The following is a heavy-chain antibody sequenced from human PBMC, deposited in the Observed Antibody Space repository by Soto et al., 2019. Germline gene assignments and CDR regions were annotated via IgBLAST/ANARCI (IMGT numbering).Heavy chain of an antibody. CDR1: GGTFSSYA. CDR3: ASMTTVTTNYYYGMDV. CDR2: IIPIFGTA. Sequence: QVQLVQSGAEVKKPGSSVKVSCKASGGTFSSYAISWVRQAPGQGLEWMGGIIPIFGTANYAQKFQGRVTITADESTSTAYMELSSLRSEDTAVYYGASMTTVTTNYYYGMDVWGQGTTVTVSS. V-gene: IGHV1-69*01. J-gene: IGHJ6*02. D-gene: IGHD4-17*01.